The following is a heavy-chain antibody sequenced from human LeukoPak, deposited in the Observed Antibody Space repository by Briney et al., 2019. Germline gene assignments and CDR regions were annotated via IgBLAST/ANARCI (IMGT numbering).Heavy chain of an antibody. CDR2: IYYSGST. V-gene: IGHV4-59*01. CDR3: ARTPRVMRTIDCSGGSCYPIGAFDI. D-gene: IGHD2-15*01. Sequence: PSETLSLTCTVSGGSISSYYWSWIRQPPGKGLEWIGYIYYSGSTNYNTSLKSRVTIPVDTSKNQFSLKLSSVTAADTAVYYCARTPRVMRTIDCSGGSCYPIGAFDIWGQGTMVTVSS. J-gene: IGHJ3*02. CDR1: GGSISSYY.